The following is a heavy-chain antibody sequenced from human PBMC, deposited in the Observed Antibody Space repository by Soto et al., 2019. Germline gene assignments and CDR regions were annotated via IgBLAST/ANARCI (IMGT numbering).Heavy chain of an antibody. CDR2: ISSSSSYI. CDR1: GFTFSSYS. Sequence: KPGGSLRLSCAASGFTFSSYSMNWVRQAPGKGLEWVSSISSSSSYIYYADSVKGRFTISRDNAKNSLYLQMNSLRAEDTAVYYCARVSPYGLTYDYWGQGTLVTVSS. V-gene: IGHV3-21*01. CDR3: ARVSPYGLTYDY. D-gene: IGHD3-10*01. J-gene: IGHJ4*02.